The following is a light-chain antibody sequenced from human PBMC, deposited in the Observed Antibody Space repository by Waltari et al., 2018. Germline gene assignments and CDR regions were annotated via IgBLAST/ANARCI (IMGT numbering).Light chain of an antibody. Sequence: DIQMTQSPSSLSASVGDRVTITCRASQRISNYLNWYQQRPWKAPMLLFYTASTLQSEVPSRFSGTGSGTDFSLTISSLQAEDFATYCCQKSYSTVRTFGRETKVEIK. CDR3: QKSYSTVRT. V-gene: IGKV1-39*01. J-gene: IGKJ1*01. CDR2: TAS. CDR1: QRISNY.